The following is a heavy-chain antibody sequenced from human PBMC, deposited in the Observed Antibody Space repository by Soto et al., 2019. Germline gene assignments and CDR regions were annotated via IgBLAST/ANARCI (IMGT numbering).Heavy chain of an antibody. V-gene: IGHV4-34*01. J-gene: IGHJ4*02. Sequence: PSETLSLTCAVYGGSFIGYSWTWILQPPGTGLEWIGEINHSGSTNYNPSLKSRVTISVDTSKNQFSLKLTSVTAADTAVYYCARVPDYWGQGILVTVSS. CDR2: INHSGST. CDR3: ARVPDY. CDR1: GGSFIGYS. D-gene: IGHD2-2*01.